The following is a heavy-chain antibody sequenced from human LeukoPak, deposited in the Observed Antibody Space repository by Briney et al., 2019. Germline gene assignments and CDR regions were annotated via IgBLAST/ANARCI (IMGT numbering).Heavy chain of an antibody. J-gene: IGHJ3*02. D-gene: IGHD6-13*01. CDR3: ASPSGAAGPDAFDI. V-gene: IGHV5-51*01. CDR2: IYPSDSDT. CDR1: GYSFTDYW. Sequence: GESLKISCKGSGYSFTDYWIGWVRQMPGKGLEWMGIIYPSDSDTKYSPSFQGQVTISVDKSISTAYLQWSSLKASDTAMYYCASPSGAAGPDAFDIWGQGTMVTVSS.